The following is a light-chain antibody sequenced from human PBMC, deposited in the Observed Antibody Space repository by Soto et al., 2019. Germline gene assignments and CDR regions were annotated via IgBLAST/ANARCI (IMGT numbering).Light chain of an antibody. V-gene: IGLV2-14*01. J-gene: IGLJ1*01. CDR3: SSYTGAYTLV. Sequence: QSVLAQPASVSGSPGQSIGISCTGTSSDVGAYNYVSWYQQHPGKAPKLIVHEVSDRPSGVSDRFSGSKSGNTASLTISGLQAEDEADYYCSSYTGAYTLVFGNGTKVTVL. CDR1: SSDVGAYNY. CDR2: EVS.